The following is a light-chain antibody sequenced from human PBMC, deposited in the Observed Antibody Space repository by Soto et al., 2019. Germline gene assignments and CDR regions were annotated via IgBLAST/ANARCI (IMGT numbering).Light chain of an antibody. Sequence: QSALTQPASVSGSPGQSITISCTGTSSDVGYYNYVSWCQQHPGKAPKLMIYEVSYRPSGVSNRFSGSKSGNTASLTISGLQAEDEADYYCNSYTTSSTLVFGGGTKLTVL. CDR2: EVS. J-gene: IGLJ3*02. CDR1: SSDVGYYNY. V-gene: IGLV2-14*01. CDR3: NSYTTSSTLV.